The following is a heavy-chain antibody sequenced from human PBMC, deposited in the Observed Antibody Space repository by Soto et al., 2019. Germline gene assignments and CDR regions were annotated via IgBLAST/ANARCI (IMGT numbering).Heavy chain of an antibody. J-gene: IGHJ6*02. CDR1: GFTFSSYA. CDR3: ARLSGDHSACFFYCMDA. CDR2: INTDVTIS. V-gene: IGHV3-74*01. Sequence: GGALRLSCAASGFTFSSYAMTWIRQARGKGPEWLSGINTDVTISSYTDSANCLFTISTDNASNTLSPQMLSLSAVDTAVSACARLSGDHSACFFYCMDAWGQGTTVTVSS. D-gene: IGHD2-21*01.